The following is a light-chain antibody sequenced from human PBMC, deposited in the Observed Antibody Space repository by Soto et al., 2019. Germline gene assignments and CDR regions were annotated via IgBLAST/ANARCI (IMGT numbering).Light chain of an antibody. CDR3: QQYKNYSWT. CDR2: KAS. CDR1: QNINRW. V-gene: IGKV1-5*03. J-gene: IGKJ1*01. Sequence: IQMAQSPSTLSASVGDRVTITCRASQNINRWLAWYQQRPGKAPNLLIYKASSLESGVPSRFSGSGSGTEFTLTINSLQPDDLATYHCQQYKNYSWTFGQGTKVEIK.